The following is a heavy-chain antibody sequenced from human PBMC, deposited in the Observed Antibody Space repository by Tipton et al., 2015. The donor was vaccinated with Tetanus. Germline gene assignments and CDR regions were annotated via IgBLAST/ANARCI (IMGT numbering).Heavy chain of an antibody. CDR3: ARGHGSGKNSFQFEY. J-gene: IGHJ4*02. V-gene: IGHV4-30-2*01. D-gene: IGHD3-10*01. Sequence: TLSLTCAVSGGLISTGGYSWSWFRQPPGKGLEWFGDIYHTGRTYYNPSLKSRVTILVNMSKKPFSLKLSSVTAADTAVYYCARGHGSGKNSFQFEYWGQGPLVTVSS. CDR1: GGLISTGGYS. CDR2: IYHTGRT.